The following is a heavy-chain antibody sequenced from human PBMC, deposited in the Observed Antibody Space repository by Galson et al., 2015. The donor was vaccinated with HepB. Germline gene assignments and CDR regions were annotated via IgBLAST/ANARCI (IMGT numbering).Heavy chain of an antibody. D-gene: IGHD6-19*01. J-gene: IGHJ4*02. CDR1: GFTFSGSA. Sequence: SLRLSCAASGFTFSGSAMHWVRQASGKGLEWVGRIRSKANSYATAYAASVKGRFTISRDGSKNTAYLQMNSLKTEDTAVYYCTTTSIAVAGTLAYWGQGPLVTVSS. CDR3: TTTSIAVAGTLAY. CDR2: IRSKANSYAT. V-gene: IGHV3-73*01.